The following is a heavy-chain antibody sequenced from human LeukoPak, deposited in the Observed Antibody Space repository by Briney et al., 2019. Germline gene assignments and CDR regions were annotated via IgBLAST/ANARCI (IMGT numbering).Heavy chain of an antibody. D-gene: IGHD5-12*01. J-gene: IGHJ3*02. CDR1: GFTFSRSW. V-gene: IGHV3-7*01. CDR2: INEDGSVK. Sequence: GGSLRLSCAASGFTFSRSWMTWVRQASGEGLEWLGNINEDGSVKNYVGSVKGRFTISRDNAKNSLYLQMNSLSAEDSAVYCCARDSAYNAFDIWGQGTMVTVSS. CDR3: ARDSAYNAFDI.